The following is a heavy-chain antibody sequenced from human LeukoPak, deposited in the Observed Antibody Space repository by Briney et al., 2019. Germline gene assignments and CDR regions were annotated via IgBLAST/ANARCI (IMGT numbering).Heavy chain of an antibody. CDR1: GSTFSSYA. D-gene: IGHD2/OR15-2a*01. CDR3: AKSYELLYDAFDI. V-gene: IGHV3-23*01. Sequence: GGSLRLSCAASGSTFSSYAMSWVRQAPGKGLEWVSAISGSGGSTYYADSVKGRFTISRDNSKNTLYLQMNSLRAEDTAVYYCAKSYELLYDAFDIWGQGTMVTVSS. J-gene: IGHJ3*02. CDR2: ISGSGGST.